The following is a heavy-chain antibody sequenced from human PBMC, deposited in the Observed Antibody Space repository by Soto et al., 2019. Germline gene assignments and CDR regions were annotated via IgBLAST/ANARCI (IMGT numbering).Heavy chain of an antibody. CDR2: IYYSGST. CDR1: GGSISSSSYY. J-gene: IGHJ4*02. Sequence: QLQLQESGPGLVKPSETLSLTCTVSGGSISSSSYYWGWIRQPPGKGLEWIGSIYYSGSTYYNPCRKSRLSIPVDTCTNQFSLKLSSVTAADTAVYYCARRGSSSSYGYWGQGTLVAVSS. CDR3: ARRGSSSSYGY. D-gene: IGHD6-13*01. V-gene: IGHV4-39*01.